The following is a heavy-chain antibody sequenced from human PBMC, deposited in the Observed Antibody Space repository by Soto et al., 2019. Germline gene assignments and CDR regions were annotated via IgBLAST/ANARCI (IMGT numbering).Heavy chain of an antibody. J-gene: IGHJ5*02. Sequence: PSETLSLTCAVYGGSFSGYYWSWIRQPPGKGLEWIGEINHSGSTNYNPSLKSRVTISVDTSKNQFSLKLSSVTAADTAVYYCARGVLRYFDWLSRSLYNWFAPWGQGTLVTVSS. V-gene: IGHV4-34*01. CDR2: INHSGST. CDR1: GGSFSGYY. D-gene: IGHD3-9*01. CDR3: ARGVLRYFDWLSRSLYNWFAP.